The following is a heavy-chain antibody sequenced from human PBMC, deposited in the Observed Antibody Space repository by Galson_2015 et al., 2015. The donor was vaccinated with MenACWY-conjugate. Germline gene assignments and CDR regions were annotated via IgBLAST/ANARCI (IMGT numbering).Heavy chain of an antibody. V-gene: IGHV3-48*02. J-gene: IGHJ4*02. CDR2: ISSSGNTI. CDR1: GFIFSSCP. Sequence: SLRLSCVASGFIFSSCPMNWVRQPPGKGLEWVSYISSSGNTIYYADSVKGRFTISRDNAKNSLFLQMNSLRDEDTAVYYCARDPPTAMGFDYWGQGALVTVSS. CDR3: ARDPPTAMGFDY. D-gene: IGHD5-18*01.